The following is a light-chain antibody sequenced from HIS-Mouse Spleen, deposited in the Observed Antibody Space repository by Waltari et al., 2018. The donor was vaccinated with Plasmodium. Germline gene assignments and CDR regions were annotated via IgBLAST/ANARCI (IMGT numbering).Light chain of an antibody. CDR3: YSTDSSGNHRV. V-gene: IGLV3-10*01. CDR2: EDS. Sequence: SYELTQPPSVSVSPGQTARITCSGDALPKKYAYWYQQKSGQAPELVIYEDSKRPSGIPEIFSGSSSGTMATLTISGAQVEDEADYYCYSTDSSGNHRVFGGGTKLTVL. J-gene: IGLJ3*02. CDR1: ALPKKY.